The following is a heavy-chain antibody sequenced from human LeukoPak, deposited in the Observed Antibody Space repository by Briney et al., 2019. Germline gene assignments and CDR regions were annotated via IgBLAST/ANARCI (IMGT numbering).Heavy chain of an antibody. CDR2: INPNSGGT. D-gene: IGHD3-16*01. Sequence: GASVKVSCKASGGTFSSYAISWVRQAPGQGLEWMGWINPNSGGTNYAQKFQGRVTMTRDTSISTAYMELSRLRSDDTAVYYCAREMGGEAFDIWGQGTLVTVSS. CDR3: AREMGGEAFDI. J-gene: IGHJ4*02. V-gene: IGHV1-2*02. CDR1: GGTFSSYA.